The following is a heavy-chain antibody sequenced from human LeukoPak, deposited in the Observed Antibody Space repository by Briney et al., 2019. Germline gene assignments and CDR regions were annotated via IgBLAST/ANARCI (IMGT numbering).Heavy chain of an antibody. Sequence: GASVKVSCKASGYTFTGYYMHWVRQAPVQGLEWMGWINPNSGGTNYAQKFQGRVAMTRDTSITTAYMELSRLKSDDTTVYYCARDDSYYDILTGQWNYFDYWGQGTLVTVSS. J-gene: IGHJ4*02. CDR2: INPNSGGT. V-gene: IGHV1-2*02. CDR3: ARDDSYYDILTGQWNYFDY. D-gene: IGHD3-9*01. CDR1: GYTFTGYY.